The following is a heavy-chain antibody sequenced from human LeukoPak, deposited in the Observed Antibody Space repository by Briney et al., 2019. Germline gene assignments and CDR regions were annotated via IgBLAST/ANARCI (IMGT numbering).Heavy chain of an antibody. D-gene: IGHD3-16*02. CDR1: GFTLSSYS. V-gene: IGHV3-21*01. CDR2: ISTSSSYI. J-gene: IGHJ4*01. CDR3: ARDVNGNYCDY. Sequence: GGSLRLSCAASGFTLSSYSMNWVRQAPGKGLEWVSFISTSSSYIYYADSVKGRFTISRDNAKNSLNLQMKSLRAEDTAVYYCARDVNGNYCDYWGHGTLVTVSS.